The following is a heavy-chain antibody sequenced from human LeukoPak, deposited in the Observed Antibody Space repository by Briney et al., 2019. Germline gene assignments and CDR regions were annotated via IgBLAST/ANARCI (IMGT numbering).Heavy chain of an antibody. Sequence: SETLSLTCTVSGGSISSYYWSWIRQPPGKGLEWIGYIYYSGSTNYNPSLKSRVTISVDTSKNQFSLKLSSVTAADTAVYYCAREGGSYYLDAFDIWGQGTMATVSS. CDR2: IYYSGST. J-gene: IGHJ3*02. CDR1: GGSISSYY. V-gene: IGHV4-59*01. CDR3: AREGGSYYLDAFDI. D-gene: IGHD1-26*01.